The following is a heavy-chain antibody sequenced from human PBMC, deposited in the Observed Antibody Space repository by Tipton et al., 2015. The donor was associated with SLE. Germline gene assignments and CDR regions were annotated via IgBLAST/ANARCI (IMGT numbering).Heavy chain of an antibody. Sequence: TLSLTCTVSGDSVSSGSYYWSWIRQPPGKGLEWIGYIYYSGSTNYNPSLKSRVTISVDTSKNQFSLKLSSVTAADTAVYYCARDRGYSSGFDYWGQGTLVTVSS. CDR2: IYYSGST. CDR3: ARDRGYSSGFDY. D-gene: IGHD6-19*01. CDR1: GDSVSSGSYY. J-gene: IGHJ4*02. V-gene: IGHV4-61*01.